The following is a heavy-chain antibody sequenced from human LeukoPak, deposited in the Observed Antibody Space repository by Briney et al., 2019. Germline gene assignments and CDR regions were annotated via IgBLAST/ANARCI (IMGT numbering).Heavy chain of an antibody. D-gene: IGHD3-16*01. V-gene: IGHV3-49*04. J-gene: IGHJ4*02. Sequence: QPGGSLRLSCATSGFTFRDYAVSWVRQAPGKGLEWISVIKSKSYGETTAYAASVRDRFTISRDDSNGIAYLQMNSLKTEDTGVYYCARIGHWGQGTLVTVSS. CDR3: ARIGH. CDR1: GFTFRDYA. CDR2: IKSKSYGETT.